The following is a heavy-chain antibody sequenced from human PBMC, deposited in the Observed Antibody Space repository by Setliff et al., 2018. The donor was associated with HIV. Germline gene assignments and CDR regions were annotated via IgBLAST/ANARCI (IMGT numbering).Heavy chain of an antibody. CDR3: ARVPVSSYYYYMDV. D-gene: IGHD6-13*01. V-gene: IGHV1-2*02. Sequence: ASVKVSCKASGYTFTSHYIHWVRQAPGQGLEWMGWINVNNDGTNYAQKFQGRVSMTRDTSIRTAYMELRGLTSDDTAVYYCARVPVSSYYYYMDVWGKGTTVTVSS. J-gene: IGHJ6*03. CDR1: GYTFTSHY. CDR2: INVNNDGT.